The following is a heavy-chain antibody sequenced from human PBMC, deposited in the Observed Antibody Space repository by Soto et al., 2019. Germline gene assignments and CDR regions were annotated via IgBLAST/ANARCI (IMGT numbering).Heavy chain of an antibody. D-gene: IGHD2-2*01. Sequence: QVQLQESGPGLVKPSQTLSLTCTVSGGSITSSGYYWSWIRQHPGEGLEWIGFTSNSGSTSYNPSRKMRVTISVDTSSTQFSLNLKSVTAAETAVYYCARGGGSTKVDYWGQGTLVTVSP. CDR1: GGSITSSGYY. CDR2: TSNSGST. V-gene: IGHV4-31*03. J-gene: IGHJ4*02. CDR3: ARGGGSTKVDY.